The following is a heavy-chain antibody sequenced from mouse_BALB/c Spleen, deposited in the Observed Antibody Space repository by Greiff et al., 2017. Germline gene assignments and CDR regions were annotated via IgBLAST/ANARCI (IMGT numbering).Heavy chain of an antibody. Sequence: EVQLQQSGGGLVQPGGSMKLSCVASGFTFSSYWMSWVRQSPEKGLEWVAEIRLKSDNYATHYAESVKGKFTISRDDSKSRLYLQMNSLRAEDTGIYYCTGGKAYWGQGTLVTVSA. CDR3: TGGKAY. J-gene: IGHJ3*01. CDR1: GFTFSSYW. V-gene: IGHV6-3*01. CDR2: IRLKSDNYAT.